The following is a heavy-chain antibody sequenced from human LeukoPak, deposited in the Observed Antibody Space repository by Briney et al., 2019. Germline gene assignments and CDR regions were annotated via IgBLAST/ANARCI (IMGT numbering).Heavy chain of an antibody. CDR3: TTDPALIVGATLTFDY. J-gene: IGHJ4*02. D-gene: IGHD1-26*01. CDR2: ISYDGNNE. Sequence: QPGRSLRLSCVDSGFTFSRYTMHLVRQAPGKGLEWVALISYDGNNEYYADSVKGRFTISRDNSKNTLYLQMNSPRPEDTAVYYCTTDPALIVGATLTFDYWGQGTLVTVSS. CDR1: GFTFSRYT. V-gene: IGHV3-30-3*01.